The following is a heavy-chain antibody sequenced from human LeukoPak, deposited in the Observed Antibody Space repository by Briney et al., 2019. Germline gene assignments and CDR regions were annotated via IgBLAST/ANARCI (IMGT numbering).Heavy chain of an antibody. D-gene: IGHD2-15*01. J-gene: IGHJ3*02. CDR2: IYPGDSDT. CDR3: ASVAYCSGGSCYSSHAFDI. Sequence: GESLKISCKGSGYSFTSYWIGWVRQMPGKGLEWMGIIYPGDSDTRYSPSFQGQVTISADKSISTAYLQWSSLKASDTAVYYCASVAYCSGGSCYSSHAFDIWGQGTMVTVSS. V-gene: IGHV5-51*01. CDR1: GYSFTSYW.